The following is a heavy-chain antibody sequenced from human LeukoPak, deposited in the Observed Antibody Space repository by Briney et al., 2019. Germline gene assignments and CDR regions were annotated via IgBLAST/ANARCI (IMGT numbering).Heavy chain of an antibody. CDR2: IHNDGST. CDR1: GFTFSSYS. J-gene: IGHJ4*02. Sequence: GGSLRLSCAASGFTFSSYSMNWVRQAPGKGLEWVSIIHNDGSTYYADSVKGRFTVSRDNSKNTVSLQMDSLRVDDTGIYYCARGFLQLTPYYFDYWGQGALVTVSS. D-gene: IGHD1-1*01. CDR3: ARGFLQLTPYYFDY. V-gene: IGHV3-66*01.